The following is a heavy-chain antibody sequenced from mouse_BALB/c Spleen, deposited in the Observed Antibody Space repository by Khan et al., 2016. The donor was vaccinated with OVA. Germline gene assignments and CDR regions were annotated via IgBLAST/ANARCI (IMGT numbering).Heavy chain of an antibody. V-gene: IGHV5-9-3*01. CDR2: ISSGGHYT. Sequence: EVELVESGGGIVKPGVSLKLSCSASGFTFSSYAMSWVRHTPEKRLEWVATISSGGHYTFYPDSVKGRFTISRDNAKNTLYLQMSSLRSGGTAMYYCARGVVDWYAMDEWGQGTSVTGSS. J-gene: IGHJ4*01. CDR3: ARGVVDWYAMDE. D-gene: IGHD1-1*02. CDR1: GFTFSSYA.